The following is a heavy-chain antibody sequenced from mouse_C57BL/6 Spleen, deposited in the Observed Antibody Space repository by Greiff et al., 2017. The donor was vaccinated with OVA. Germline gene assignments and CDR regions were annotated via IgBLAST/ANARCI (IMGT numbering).Heavy chain of an antibody. D-gene: IGHD1-1*01. CDR2: IDPSDSET. CDR1: GYTFTSYW. CDR3: ARGAGSSPFYAMDY. Sequence: QVQLKQPGAELVRPGSSVKLSCKASGYTFTSYWMHWVKQRPIQGLEWIGNIDPSDSETHYNQKFKDKATLTVDKSSSTAYMQLSSLTSEDSAVYYCARGAGSSPFYAMDYWGQGTSVTVSS. J-gene: IGHJ4*01. V-gene: IGHV1-52*01.